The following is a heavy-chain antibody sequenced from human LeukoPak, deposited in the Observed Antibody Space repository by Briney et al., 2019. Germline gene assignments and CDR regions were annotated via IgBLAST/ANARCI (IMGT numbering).Heavy chain of an antibody. Sequence: GGCLRLSCAASGFTVTTSYMTWVRQAPGKGLEWVSVIYSGGGTYYADSVKGRFTISRDYSNNTLCLQMNSLRADDTAVYYCTTSPTPEHVIIVGAANYWGQGTLVTVSS. V-gene: IGHV3-66*01. J-gene: IGHJ4*02. CDR1: GFTVTTSY. CDR2: IYSGGGT. CDR3: TTSPTPEHVIIVGAANY. D-gene: IGHD1-26*01.